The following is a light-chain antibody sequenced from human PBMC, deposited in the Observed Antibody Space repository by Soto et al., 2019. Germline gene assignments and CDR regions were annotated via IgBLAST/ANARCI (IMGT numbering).Light chain of an antibody. CDR2: AAS. V-gene: IGKV1-39*01. Sequence: IKMTQSPSSLFAYVGGRVTITCRASQSISNYLNWYQQKSDKAPKLLIYAASSLQSGVPSRFSGSGSGTDYTLTINCLQPEDFATYYCQQSYSTPWTFGQGTKVDI. CDR3: QQSYSTPWT. J-gene: IGKJ1*01. CDR1: QSISNY.